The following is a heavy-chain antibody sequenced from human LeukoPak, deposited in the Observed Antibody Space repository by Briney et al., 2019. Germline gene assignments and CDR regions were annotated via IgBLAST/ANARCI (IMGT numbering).Heavy chain of an antibody. CDR1: GFTFSTYW. V-gene: IGHV3-7*01. CDR2: VKPDGSDT. J-gene: IGHJ4*02. Sequence: GGSLRLSCAASGFTFSTYWMTWVRQAPGKGLEWVAHVKPDGSDTLSLDSVRGRFTISRDNAKNSLYLQMNSLRAEDTAVYYCARYFCTDNTCRLFDLWGQGTLVTVSS. CDR3: ARYFCTDNTCRLFDL. D-gene: IGHD3/OR15-3a*01.